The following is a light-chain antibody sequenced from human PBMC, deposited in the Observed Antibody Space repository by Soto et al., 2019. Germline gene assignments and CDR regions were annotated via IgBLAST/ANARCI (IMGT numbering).Light chain of an antibody. CDR1: QSISSSY. J-gene: IGKJ1*01. Sequence: EIVSTQSPGTLSLSPGKRATLSCRASQSISSSYLAWYQQRPGQAPRLLIYGASSRAAGIPDRFSGSGSGTDFTLTISRLEPEDFAVYYCQQYGSSSGWTFGQGTKVDIK. CDR2: GAS. V-gene: IGKV3-20*01. CDR3: QQYGSSSGWT.